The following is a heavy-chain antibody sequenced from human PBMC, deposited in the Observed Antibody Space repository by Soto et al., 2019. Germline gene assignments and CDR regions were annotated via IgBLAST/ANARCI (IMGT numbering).Heavy chain of an antibody. CDR3: ARSEPHITGTQFDY. Sequence: SETLSLTCTVSGGSISSGGYYWSWIRQHPGKGLEWIGYIYYSGSTNYNPSLKSRVTISVDTSKNQFSLKLSSVTAADTAVYYCARSEPHITGTQFDYWGQGTLVTVSS. CDR2: IYYSGST. V-gene: IGHV4-61*08. D-gene: IGHD1-7*01. CDR1: GGSISSGGYY. J-gene: IGHJ4*02.